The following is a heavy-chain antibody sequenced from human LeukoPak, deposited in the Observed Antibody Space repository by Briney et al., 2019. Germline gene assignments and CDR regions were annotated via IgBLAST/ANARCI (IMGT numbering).Heavy chain of an antibody. CDR2: IYYSGST. CDR1: GDSISSYY. CDR3: ARHNYYGSGGFDY. D-gene: IGHD3-10*01. Sequence: SETLSLTCTVSGDSISSYYWSWIRQPPGKGLEWIGYIYYSGSTNYNPSLKSRVTISVDTSKNQFSLKLSSVTAADTAVYYCARHNYYGSGGFDYWGQGTLVNVSS. J-gene: IGHJ4*02. V-gene: IGHV4-59*08.